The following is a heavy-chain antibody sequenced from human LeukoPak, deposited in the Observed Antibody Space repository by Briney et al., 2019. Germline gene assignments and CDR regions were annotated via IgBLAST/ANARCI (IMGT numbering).Heavy chain of an antibody. CDR2: IYHSGST. D-gene: IGHD3-16*02. Sequence: PSETLSLTCGVSGYSISIGYYWGWIRQPPGKGLEWIGSIYHSGSTYYNPSLKSRITISIDTSKNQFSLKLSSVTAADTAVYYCERDTGAGGYRGYKIDLTYWGQGTLVTVSS. CDR3: ERDTGAGGYRGYKIDLTY. J-gene: IGHJ4*02. V-gene: IGHV4-38-2*02. CDR1: GYSISIGYY.